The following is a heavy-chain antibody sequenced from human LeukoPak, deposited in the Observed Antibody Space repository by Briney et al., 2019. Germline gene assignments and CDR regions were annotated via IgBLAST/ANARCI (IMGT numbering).Heavy chain of an antibody. J-gene: IGHJ3*02. Sequence: GASVKVSCKASGGTFSSYAISWVRPAPGQWLEWMGGIIPIFGTANYAQKFQGRVTITADESTSTAYMELSSLRSEDTAVYYCARVVDYDYAFDIWGQGTMVTVSS. CDR3: ARVVDYDYAFDI. D-gene: IGHD5-12*01. CDR2: IIPIFGTA. CDR1: GGTFSSYA. V-gene: IGHV1-69*13.